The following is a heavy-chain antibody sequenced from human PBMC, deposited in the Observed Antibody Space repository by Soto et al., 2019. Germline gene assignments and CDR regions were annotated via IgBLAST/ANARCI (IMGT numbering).Heavy chain of an antibody. J-gene: IGHJ6*03. CDR3: ARGSATVTGYYYYYMDV. V-gene: IGHV1-69*02. D-gene: IGHD5-18*01. CDR1: GGTFSSYT. CDR2: IIPILGIA. Sequence: SVKVSCKASGGTFSSYTISWVRQAPGQGLEWMGRIIPILGIANYAQKFQGRVTMTADKSTSTAYMELSSLRSEDTAVYYCARGSATVTGYYYYYMDVSGKATTVTVSS.